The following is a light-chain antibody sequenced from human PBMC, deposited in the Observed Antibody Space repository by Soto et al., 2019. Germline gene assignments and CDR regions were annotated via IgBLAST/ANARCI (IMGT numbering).Light chain of an antibody. V-gene: IGKV1-39*01. CDR1: QSISSY. CDR2: GAS. J-gene: IGKJ1*01. Sequence: DIQMTQSPSSLSASVGDRVTITCRASQSISSYLNWYQQKPGNSPNVLLYGASILQTGVPSRFIGSGSGTDFTLTIRSLQPEDSATYYCQQSYSTPWTFGQGTKVEIK. CDR3: QQSYSTPWT.